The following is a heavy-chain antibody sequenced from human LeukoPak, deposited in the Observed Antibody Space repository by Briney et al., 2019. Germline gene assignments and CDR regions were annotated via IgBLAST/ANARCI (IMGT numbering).Heavy chain of an antibody. V-gene: IGHV3-23*01. Sequence: GGSLRLSCAASGLTFSSYAMSWVRQAPGKGLEWVSAISGSGGSTYYADSVKGRFTISRDNSKNTLYLQMNSLRAEDTAVYYCAPFPGKSSSVLDYWGQGTLVTVSS. CDR2: ISGSGGST. CDR3: APFPGKSSSVLDY. D-gene: IGHD6-19*01. J-gene: IGHJ4*02. CDR1: GLTFSSYA.